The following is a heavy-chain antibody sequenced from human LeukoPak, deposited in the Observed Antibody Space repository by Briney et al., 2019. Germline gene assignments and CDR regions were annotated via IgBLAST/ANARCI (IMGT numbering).Heavy chain of an antibody. D-gene: IGHD3-16*01. Sequence: GGSLRLSCSASGFTVTHYAMHWARQAPGKGLEWVASINHNGNVNYYVDSVKGRFTISRDNAKNSLYLQMSNLRAEDTAVYFCARGGGLDVWGQGATVTVSS. CDR3: ARGGGLDV. J-gene: IGHJ6*02. CDR2: INHNGNVN. CDR1: GFTVTHYA. V-gene: IGHV3-7*03.